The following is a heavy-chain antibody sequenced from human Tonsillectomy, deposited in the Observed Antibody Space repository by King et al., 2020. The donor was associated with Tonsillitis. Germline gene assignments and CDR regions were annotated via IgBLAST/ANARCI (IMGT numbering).Heavy chain of an antibody. CDR3: ARSGYSSGYQDF. CDR2: IYTTGNT. V-gene: IGHV4-61*02. J-gene: IGHJ4*02. CDR1: GASISGGSYY. Sequence: QLQESGPGLVKPSQTLSLTCTVSGASISGGSYYWSWIRQPAGKALEWRGRIYTTGNTNYNPSLKSRVTMSVDTSKNQFTLMLNSVTAADTAVYYCARSGYSSGYQDFWGQGTLVTVSS. D-gene: IGHD6-19*01.